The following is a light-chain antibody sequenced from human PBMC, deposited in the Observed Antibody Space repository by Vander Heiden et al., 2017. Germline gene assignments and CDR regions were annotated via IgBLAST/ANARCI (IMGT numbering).Light chain of an antibody. CDR1: SSNIGAGFD. V-gene: IGLV1-40*01. CDR3: QSYDSSLSAYV. Sequence: QSVLTQPPSVSGAPGQRVTISCTGNSSNIGAGFDVHWYQQLPGTTPKLLIFGNSNRPSGVPDRFSGSKSGTSASLAITWLQAEDEGDYYCQSYDSSLSAYVFGTGTKVTVL. J-gene: IGLJ1*01. CDR2: GNS.